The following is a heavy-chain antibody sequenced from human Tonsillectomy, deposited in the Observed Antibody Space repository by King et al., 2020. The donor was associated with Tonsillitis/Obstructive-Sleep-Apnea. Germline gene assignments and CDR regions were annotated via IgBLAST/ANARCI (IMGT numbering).Heavy chain of an antibody. Sequence: QVQLQQWGAGLLKRSETLSLTCAVYGGSFSKYYWNWIRQPPGKGLEWIGEINHGGSTNYNPPPKSRVAISVDTSKNQFTLRLTSVTAADTAVYFCAGGIPITIVRGVINADFWGQGTLVTVSS. CDR3: AGGIPITIVRGVINADF. V-gene: IGHV4-34*01. CDR1: GGSFSKYY. J-gene: IGHJ4*02. CDR2: INHGGST. D-gene: IGHD3-10*01.